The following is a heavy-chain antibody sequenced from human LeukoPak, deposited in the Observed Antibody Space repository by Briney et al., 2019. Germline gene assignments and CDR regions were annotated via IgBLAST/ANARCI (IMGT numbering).Heavy chain of an antibody. CDR3: ARDSSSWYGSIDY. V-gene: IGHV4-39*06. CDR1: GGSLSSSSYY. CDR2: IYYSRST. Sequence: SETLSLTCIVSGGSLSSSSYYWGWIRQHPGRGLEWIGSIYYSRSTYYNPSLKSRVTKSVDTSKNQYTLKLSAVTAADTAVDYRARDSSSWYGSIDYWGQGTMVTVSS. D-gene: IGHD6-13*01. J-gene: IGHJ4*02.